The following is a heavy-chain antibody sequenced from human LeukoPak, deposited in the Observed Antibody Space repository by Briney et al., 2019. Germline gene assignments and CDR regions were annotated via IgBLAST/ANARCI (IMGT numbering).Heavy chain of an antibody. J-gene: IGHJ4*02. CDR3: ARETKGIAAAGFDY. CDR1: GGSISSYY. Sequence: SETLSLTCTVSGGSISSYYWSGIRQPPGKGLEWIGYIYYSGSTNYNPSLKSRVTISVDTSKNQFSLKLSSVTAADTAVYYCARETKGIAAAGFDYWGQGTLVTVSS. V-gene: IGHV4-59*01. D-gene: IGHD6-13*01. CDR2: IYYSGST.